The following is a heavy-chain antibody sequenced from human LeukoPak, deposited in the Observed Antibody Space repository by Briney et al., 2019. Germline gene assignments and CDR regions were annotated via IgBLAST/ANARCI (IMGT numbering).Heavy chain of an antibody. V-gene: IGHV4-34*01. D-gene: IGHD4-17*01. Sequence: SETLSLTCAVYGGSFSGYYWSWIRQPPGKGLEWIGEINHSGSTNYNPSLKSRVTISVDTSKNQFSLKLSSVTAADTAVYYCARGLSVTPFDYWGQGTLVTVSS. J-gene: IGHJ4*02. CDR1: GGSFSGYY. CDR3: ARGLSVTPFDY. CDR2: INHSGST.